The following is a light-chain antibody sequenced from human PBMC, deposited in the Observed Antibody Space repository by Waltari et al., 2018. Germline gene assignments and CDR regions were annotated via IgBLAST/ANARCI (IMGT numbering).Light chain of an antibody. Sequence: DIVMTQSPLSLPVTPGEPASISCRSSQSLLHSNGYNYLDWYLQKPGQSPQLLIYLGSNRASGVPDRFSGSGSGTDFTLKISRVEAEDVGVYYCMQALQGNTFGQGTKLEIK. CDR2: LGS. CDR1: QSLLHSNGYNY. CDR3: MQALQGNT. J-gene: IGKJ2*01. V-gene: IGKV2-28*01.